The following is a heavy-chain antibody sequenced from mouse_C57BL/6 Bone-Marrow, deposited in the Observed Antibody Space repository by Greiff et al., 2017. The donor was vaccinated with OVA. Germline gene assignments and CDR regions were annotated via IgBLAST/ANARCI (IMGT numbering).Heavy chain of an antibody. J-gene: IGHJ4*01. CDR2: ISSGGDYL. CDR3: TRLLDAMDY. Sequence: EVHLVESGEGLVKPGGSLKLSCAASGFTFSSYAMSWVRQTPEKRLEWVEYISSGGDYLYYADTVKGRFTISRDNARNTLYLQMSSLKSEDTAMYYCTRLLDAMDYWGQGTSVTVSS. D-gene: IGHD2-1*01. CDR1: GFTFSSYA. V-gene: IGHV5-9-1*02.